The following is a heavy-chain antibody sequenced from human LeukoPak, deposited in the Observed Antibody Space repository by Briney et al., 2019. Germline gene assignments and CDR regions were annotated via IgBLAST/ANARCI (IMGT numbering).Heavy chain of an antibody. CDR3: AKSRVNSGWYNWFDP. CDR2: IYYGGTT. J-gene: IGHJ5*02. CDR1: GDSITSGTYY. D-gene: IGHD6-19*01. Sequence: PSETLSLTCAVSGDSITSGTYYWGWIRQPPGKGLEWIGCIYYGGTTYHTPPIKSRVTISVDTSKIQFSLKVNSVPAADTAMYYCAKSRVNSGWYNWFDPWGQGTLVTVSS. V-gene: IGHV4-39*01.